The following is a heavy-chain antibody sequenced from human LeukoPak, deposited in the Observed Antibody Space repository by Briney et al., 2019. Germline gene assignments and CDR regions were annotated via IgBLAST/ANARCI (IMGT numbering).Heavy chain of an antibody. Sequence: EALKISCKGSGYRFTSYWIAWVRQMPGKGLESMGIIAPFNSDTRYSPSFQGQVIISSDKSVNTPYLQWSSLQASDTAIYFCARSERVGATASFDSWGQGTLVTVSS. D-gene: IGHD1-26*01. V-gene: IGHV5-51*01. CDR1: GYRFTSYW. J-gene: IGHJ4*02. CDR3: ARSERVGATASFDS. CDR2: IAPFNSDT.